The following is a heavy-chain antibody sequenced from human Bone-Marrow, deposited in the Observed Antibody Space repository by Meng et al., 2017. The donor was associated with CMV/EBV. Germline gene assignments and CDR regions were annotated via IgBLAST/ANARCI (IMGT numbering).Heavy chain of an antibody. CDR1: GYSISSGYH. CDR3: ARGSKRTELYSSSWYCY. CDR2: IYHSGST. Sequence: SETLSLTCTVSGYSISSGYHWGWIRQPPGKGLEWIGSIYHSGSTYYNPSLKSRVTISVDTSKNQFSLKLSSVTAADTAVYYCARGSKRTELYSSSWYCYWGQGTLVTVSS. J-gene: IGHJ4*02. D-gene: IGHD6-13*01. V-gene: IGHV4-38-2*02.